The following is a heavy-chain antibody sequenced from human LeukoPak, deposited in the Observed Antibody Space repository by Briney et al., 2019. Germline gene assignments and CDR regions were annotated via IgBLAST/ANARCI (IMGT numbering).Heavy chain of an antibody. CDR1: GYTFTGYY. D-gene: IGHD1-26*01. Sequence: ASVKVSCKASGYTFTGYYMHWVRQAPGQGLEWMGWINPNSGGINYAHKFQGWVTMTRDTSITTAYMELSRLRSHDTAVYYCARAGIVGAKTLGLRSGFDIWGQGTMVTVSS. CDR3: ARAGIVGAKTLGLRSGFDI. V-gene: IGHV1-2*04. J-gene: IGHJ3*02. CDR2: INPNSGGI.